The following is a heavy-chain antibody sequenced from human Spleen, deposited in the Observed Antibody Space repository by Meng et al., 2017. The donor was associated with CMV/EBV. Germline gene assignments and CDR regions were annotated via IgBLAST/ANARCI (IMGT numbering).Heavy chain of an antibody. CDR1: GYTFNSYG. CDR3: ARTNWGYFDY. J-gene: IGHJ4*02. Sequence: SCKTSGYTFNSYGITRVRQAPGQGLEWMGWVSAYNGNTNYAQKFQGRVSMITETYTTTAYMELRSLRSDDTAVYYCARTNWGYFDYWGQGTLVTVSS. V-gene: IGHV1-18*01. D-gene: IGHD7-27*01. CDR2: VSAYNGNT.